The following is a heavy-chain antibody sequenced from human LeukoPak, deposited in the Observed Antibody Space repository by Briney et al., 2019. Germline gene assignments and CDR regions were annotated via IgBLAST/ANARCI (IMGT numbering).Heavy chain of an antibody. Sequence: GGSLRLSCAASGFTFSSYSMNWVLQAPGKGLEWVSSISSSSSYIYYADSVKGRFTISRDNAKNSLYLQMNSLRAEDTAVYYCASDILTGYYFWDRGMDVWGQGTTVTVSS. J-gene: IGHJ6*02. CDR3: ASDILTGYYFWDRGMDV. CDR1: GFTFSSYS. D-gene: IGHD3-9*01. CDR2: ISSSSSYI. V-gene: IGHV3-21*01.